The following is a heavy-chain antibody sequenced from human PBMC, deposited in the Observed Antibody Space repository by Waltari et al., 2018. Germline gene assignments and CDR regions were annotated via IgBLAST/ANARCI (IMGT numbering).Heavy chain of an antibody. Sequence: QVQLQGSGPGLVKTSETLSLTCTVSGDSISRANSFWSWIRQYPGTGLEWIGYIHYSGRAYYNPSLEGRVAISVDTSQNQFSLNLRSVSAADTAVYYCAREVKIVSTSDAFDIWGQGTMVTVSS. CDR1: GDSISRANSF. CDR2: IHYSGRA. J-gene: IGHJ3*02. D-gene: IGHD5-12*01. V-gene: IGHV4-31*03. CDR3: AREVKIVSTSDAFDI.